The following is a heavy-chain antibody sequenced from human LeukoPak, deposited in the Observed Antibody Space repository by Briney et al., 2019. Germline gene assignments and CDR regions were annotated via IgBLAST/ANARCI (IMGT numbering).Heavy chain of an antibody. CDR3: ARAPLYDSSGYYGY. CDR1: GFTFSSYI. CDR2: ISSSSSYI. V-gene: IGHV3-21*01. Sequence: GGSLRLSCAASGFTFSSYIMNWVRQAPGKGLEWVSSISSSSSYIYYADSVKGRFTISRDNAKNSLYLQMNSLRAEDTAVYYCARAPLYDSSGYYGYWGQGTLVTVSS. J-gene: IGHJ4*02. D-gene: IGHD3-22*01.